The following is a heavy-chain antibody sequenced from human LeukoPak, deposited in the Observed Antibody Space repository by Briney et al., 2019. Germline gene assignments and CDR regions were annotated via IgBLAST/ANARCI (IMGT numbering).Heavy chain of an antibody. CDR1: GGSFSGYY. Sequence: SETLSLTCAVYGGSFSGYYWSWIRQPPGKGLEWIGEINHSGSTNYNPSLKSRVTISVDASKNQFSLKLSSVTAADTAVYYCARGRLNYFGSGSYYNAPHFDYWGQGTLVTVSS. D-gene: IGHD3-10*01. V-gene: IGHV4-34*01. CDR2: INHSGST. CDR3: ARGRLNYFGSGSYYNAPHFDY. J-gene: IGHJ4*02.